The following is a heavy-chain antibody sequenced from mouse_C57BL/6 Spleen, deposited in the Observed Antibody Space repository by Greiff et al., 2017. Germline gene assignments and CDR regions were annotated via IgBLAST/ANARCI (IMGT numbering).Heavy chain of an antibody. D-gene: IGHD1-1*01. V-gene: IGHV3-1*01. CDR1: GYSITSGYD. Sequence: DVQLQESGPGMVKPSQSLSLTCTVTGYSITSGYDWHWIRHFPGNKLEWMGYISYSGSTNYIPSLKSRISITHDTSKNHFFLKLNSVTTEDTATYYCARGTVAYYAMDYWGQGTSVTVSS. J-gene: IGHJ4*01. CDR2: ISYSGST. CDR3: ARGTVAYYAMDY.